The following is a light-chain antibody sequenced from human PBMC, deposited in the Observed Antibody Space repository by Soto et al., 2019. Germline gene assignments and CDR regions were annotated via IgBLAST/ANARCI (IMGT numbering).Light chain of an antibody. J-gene: IGKJ1*01. Sequence: ELVVTQSPATLSVSPGERATLSCRTSQSVSSHVAWYQQKPGQAPRLLLHGASTRATAIPARFSGSGSGTEFTLTIISLQSEDLAVYHCQQYNNWPGWTFGQGTKVEIK. V-gene: IGKV3-15*01. CDR1: QSVSSH. CDR2: GAS. CDR3: QQYNNWPGWT.